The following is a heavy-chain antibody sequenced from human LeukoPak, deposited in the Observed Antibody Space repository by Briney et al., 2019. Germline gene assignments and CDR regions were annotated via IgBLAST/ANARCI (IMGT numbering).Heavy chain of an antibody. D-gene: IGHD6-13*01. V-gene: IGHV1-2*04. CDR1: GYTFTGYY. J-gene: IGHJ4*02. CDR2: INPNSGGT. Sequence: ASVKVSCKASGYTFTGYYMHWVRQAPGQGLEWMGWINPNSGGTNYAQKFQGWVTMTRDTSISTAYMELSRLRSDDTAVYYCAREVAAAGTEYYFDYWGQGTLVIVSS. CDR3: AREVAAAGTEYYFDY.